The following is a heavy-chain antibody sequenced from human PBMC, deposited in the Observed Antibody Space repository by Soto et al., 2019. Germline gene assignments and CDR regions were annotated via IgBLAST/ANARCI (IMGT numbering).Heavy chain of an antibody. J-gene: IGHJ4*02. D-gene: IGHD4-17*01. V-gene: IGHV3-23*01. Sequence: EVQLLESGGGLVQPGGSLRLSCAASGFTFSNYAMSWVRQAPGKGLEWVSGISGIGGSTYYADSVKGRFTIFRDNSKNTLLLQLNSLGAEDTAVYYCAKADYGDYGIFDYWGQGTLVTVSS. CDR1: GFTFSNYA. CDR3: AKADYGDYGIFDY. CDR2: ISGIGGST.